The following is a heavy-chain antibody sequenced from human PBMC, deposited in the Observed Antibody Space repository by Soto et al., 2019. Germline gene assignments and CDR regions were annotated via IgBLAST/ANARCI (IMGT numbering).Heavy chain of an antibody. CDR3: ARDLRGSGSYLRGVYYYYYCMDV. Sequence: QVQLVESGGGVVQPGRSLRLSCAASGFTFSSYAMHWVRQAPGKGLEWVAVISYDGSNKYYADSVKGRFTISRDNSKNTLYLQMNSLRAEDTAVYYFARDLRGSGSYLRGVYYYYYCMDVWGQGTTVTVSS. J-gene: IGHJ6*02. V-gene: IGHV3-30-3*01. D-gene: IGHD1-26*01. CDR2: ISYDGSNK. CDR1: GFTFSSYA.